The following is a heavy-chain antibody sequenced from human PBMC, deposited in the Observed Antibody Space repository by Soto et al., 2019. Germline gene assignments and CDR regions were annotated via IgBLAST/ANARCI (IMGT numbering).Heavy chain of an antibody. J-gene: IGHJ6*02. CDR2: IYYSGST. Sequence: SEILSLTCTVSGGSISSSSYYWGWIRQPPGKGLEWIGSIYYSGSTYYNPSLKSRVTISVDTSKNQFSLKLSSVTAADTAVYYCARTLRGYSGYDAGYYYYYYGMDVWGQGTTVTV. CDR3: ARTLRGYSGYDAGYYYYYYGMDV. CDR1: GGSISSSSYY. D-gene: IGHD5-12*01. V-gene: IGHV4-39*01.